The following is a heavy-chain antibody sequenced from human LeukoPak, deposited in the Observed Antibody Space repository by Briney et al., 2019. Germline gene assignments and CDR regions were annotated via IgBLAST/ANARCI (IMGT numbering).Heavy chain of an antibody. V-gene: IGHV3-33*01. D-gene: IGHD4-11*01. Sequence: GGSLRLSCAAAGFTFNHYGIHWVRQAPGKGLEWVAVIWSDGTNKYYADSVKGRFTISRDDSEKQVFLQMNSLKPEDTAVYFCARDAQRGFDYSNSLKYWGQGTPVTVST. CDR3: ARDAQRGFDYSNSLKY. J-gene: IGHJ4*02. CDR2: IWSDGTNK. CDR1: GFTFNHYG.